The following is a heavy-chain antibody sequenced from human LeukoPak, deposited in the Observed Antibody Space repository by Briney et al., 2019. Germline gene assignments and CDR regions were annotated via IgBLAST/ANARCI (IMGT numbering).Heavy chain of an antibody. CDR3: AKDPYDTSGYNYGPTGGVDY. D-gene: IGHD3-22*01. J-gene: IGHJ4*02. Sequence: GASVKVSCKASGGTFSSYAISWVRQAPGQGLEWMGGIIPIFGTANYAQKFQGRVTITADESTSTAYMELSSLRSEDTAVYYCAKDPYDTSGYNYGPTGGVDYWGQGTLVTVSS. V-gene: IGHV1-69*13. CDR1: GGTFSSYA. CDR2: IIPIFGTA.